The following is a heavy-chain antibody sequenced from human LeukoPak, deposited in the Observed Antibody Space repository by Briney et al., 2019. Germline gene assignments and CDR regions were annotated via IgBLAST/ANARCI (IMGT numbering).Heavy chain of an antibody. V-gene: IGHV1-69*06. J-gene: IGHJ3*01. Sequence: ASVKVSCTASGGTFNSNAINWVRQAPGQGLEWMGGIIPNFGATTYGQKFQGRVTISADKSTSTVYMELSSLRSEDTAMYYCTRDPRVWGQGTMVTVSA. CDR3: TRDPRV. CDR1: GGTFNSNA. CDR2: IIPNFGAT. D-gene: IGHD3-10*01.